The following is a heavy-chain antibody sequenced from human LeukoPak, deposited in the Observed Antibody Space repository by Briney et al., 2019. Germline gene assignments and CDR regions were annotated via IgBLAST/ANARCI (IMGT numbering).Heavy chain of an antibody. CDR3: ARDPPLGSCSTISCPHLDY. Sequence: GGSLRLSCAASGFTFSRYSMNWVRQAPGKGLEWVSSISSSSSFIFYADSVKGRFTISRDNAKNSLYLQMNSLRAEDTAVYYCARDPPLGSCSTISCPHLDYWGQGTLVTVSS. D-gene: IGHD2-2*01. CDR2: ISSSSSFI. CDR1: GFTFSRYS. J-gene: IGHJ4*02. V-gene: IGHV3-21*01.